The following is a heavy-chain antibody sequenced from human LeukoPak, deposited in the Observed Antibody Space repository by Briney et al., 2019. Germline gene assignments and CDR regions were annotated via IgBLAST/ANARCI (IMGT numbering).Heavy chain of an antibody. CDR2: ISGSGGST. D-gene: IGHD2-15*01. CDR3: AKGGRGAYYYYYMDV. CDR1: GFTFSSYA. V-gene: IGHV3-23*01. Sequence: PGGSLRLSCAASGFTFSSYAMSRVRQAPGKGLEWVSAISGSGGSTYYADSVKGRFTISRDNSKNTLYLQMNSLRAEDTVVYYCAKGGRGAYYYYYMDVWGKGTTVTVSS. J-gene: IGHJ6*03.